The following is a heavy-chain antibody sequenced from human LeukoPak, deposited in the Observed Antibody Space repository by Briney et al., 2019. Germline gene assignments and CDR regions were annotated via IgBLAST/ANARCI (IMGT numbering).Heavy chain of an antibody. J-gene: IGHJ4*02. CDR1: GFTFSSYG. Sequence: PGRSLRLSCAASGFTFSSYGMHWVRQAPGKGLEWVAVISYDGSNKYYADSVKGRFTISRDNSKNTLYLQMNSLRAEDTAVYYCAKDIRGYDILTGYYMGYFDYWGQGTLVTVSS. CDR2: ISYDGSNK. V-gene: IGHV3-30*18. CDR3: AKDIRGYDILTGYYMGYFDY. D-gene: IGHD3-9*01.